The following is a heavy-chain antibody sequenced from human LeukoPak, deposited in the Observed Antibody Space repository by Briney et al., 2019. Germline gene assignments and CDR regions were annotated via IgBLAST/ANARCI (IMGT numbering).Heavy chain of an antibody. V-gene: IGHV3-74*01. J-gene: IGHJ5*02. CDR3: ARDSFVTISGGWNWFDP. CDR2: INNDGSST. CDR1: GFTFSSFW. Sequence: PGGSLRLSCAASGFTFSSFWMHWVRQAPGKGLVWVSRINNDGSSTAYADSVKGRFTISRDNAKNTLYRQMNSLRAEDTAVYYCARDSFVTISGGWNWFDPWGQGTLVTVSS. D-gene: IGHD3-3*01.